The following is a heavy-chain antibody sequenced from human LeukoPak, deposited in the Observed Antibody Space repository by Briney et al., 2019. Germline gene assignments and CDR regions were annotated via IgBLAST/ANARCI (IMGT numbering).Heavy chain of an antibody. Sequence: ASVKVSCKASGYTFTSYAMHWVRQAPEQRLEWMGWINAGNGNTKYSQKFQGRVTITRDTSASTAYMELSSLRSEDTAVYYCARDPGLGYSGYDSGFDAFDIWGQGTMVTVSS. CDR3: ARDPGLGYSGYDSGFDAFDI. CDR1: GYTFTSYA. CDR2: INAGNGNT. D-gene: IGHD5-12*01. V-gene: IGHV1-3*01. J-gene: IGHJ3*02.